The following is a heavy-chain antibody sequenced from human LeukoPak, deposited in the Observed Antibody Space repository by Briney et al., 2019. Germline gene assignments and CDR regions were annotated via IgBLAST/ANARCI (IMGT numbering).Heavy chain of an antibody. J-gene: IGHJ4*02. Sequence: ASVKVSCKASGGIFSSYAISWVRQAPGQGLEWMGGIIPIFSTANYAQKFQGRVTITADKSTSTAYMELSSLRSEDTAVYYCARNYDYVWGSYRYAYFDYWGQGTLVTVSS. CDR2: IIPIFSTA. D-gene: IGHD3-16*02. CDR3: ARNYDYVWGSYRYAYFDY. V-gene: IGHV1-69*06. CDR1: GGIFSSYA.